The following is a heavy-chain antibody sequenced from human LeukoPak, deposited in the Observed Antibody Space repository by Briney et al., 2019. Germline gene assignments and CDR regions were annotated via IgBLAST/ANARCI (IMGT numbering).Heavy chain of an antibody. CDR3: ASSSWLRDANFDC. D-gene: IGHD6-13*01. CDR1: GASISSGLYY. Sequence: SETLSLTCTVSGASISSGLYYWNWMRQPAGKGLEWLGRIQVSGGTTYNPSLKSRVTISLDTSKNHFSLGLTSVTAADTAVYYCASSSWLRDANFDCWGQGTLVTVSS. CDR2: IQVSGGT. J-gene: IGHJ4*02. V-gene: IGHV4-61*02.